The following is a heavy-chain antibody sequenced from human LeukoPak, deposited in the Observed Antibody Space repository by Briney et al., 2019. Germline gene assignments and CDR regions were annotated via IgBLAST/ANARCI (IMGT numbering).Heavy chain of an antibody. V-gene: IGHV1-24*01. CDR2: FDPEDGET. D-gene: IGHD6-19*01. CDR3: ATVRGSGWALDY. CDR1: GYTLTELS. Sequence: ASVKVSCKVSGYTLTELSMHWVRQAPGKGLEWMGGFDPEDGETIYTQKFQGRVTMTEDTSTDTAYMELSSLRSEDTAVYYCATVRGSGWALDYWGQGTLVTVSS. J-gene: IGHJ4*02.